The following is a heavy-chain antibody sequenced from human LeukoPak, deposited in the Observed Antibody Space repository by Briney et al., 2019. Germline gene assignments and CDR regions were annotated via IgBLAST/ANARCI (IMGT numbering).Heavy chain of an antibody. J-gene: IGHJ5*02. CDR1: GGSISSYY. Sequence: SETLSLTCTVSGGSISSYYWSWIRQPPGKGLEWIGYIYYSGSTNYNPSLKSRVTISVDTSKNQFSLKLSSVSAADTAVYYCARSTPSPYYYGSGQGFDPWGQGTLVTVSS. D-gene: IGHD3-10*01. CDR3: ARSTPSPYYYGSGQGFDP. V-gene: IGHV4-59*01. CDR2: IYYSGST.